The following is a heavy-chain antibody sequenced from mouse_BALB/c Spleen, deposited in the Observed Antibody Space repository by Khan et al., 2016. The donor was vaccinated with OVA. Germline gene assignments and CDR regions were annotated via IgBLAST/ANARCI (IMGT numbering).Heavy chain of an antibody. V-gene: IGHV1-4*01. CDR2: INPSNGYT. CDR1: GYTFTSYT. Sequence: QVQLQQSGAELARPSASVKMSCKASGYTFTSYTIHWIKQRPGQGLEWIGYINPSNGYTNYNQKFKDKATLTADKSSTTAYMQLSNLTSDDSAVYNWERDGDYYRNDGWFAYWGQGTLVTVSA. D-gene: IGHD2-14*01. J-gene: IGHJ3*01. CDR3: ERDGDYYRNDGWFAY.